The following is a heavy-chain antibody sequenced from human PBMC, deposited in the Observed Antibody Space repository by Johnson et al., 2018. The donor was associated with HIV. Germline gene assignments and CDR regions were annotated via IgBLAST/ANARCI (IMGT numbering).Heavy chain of an antibody. Sequence: VQLVESGGGLIQPGGSLRLSCAASGFTVSSNYMSWVRQAPGEGLEWVSVIYSGGSTYYADSVKGRFTISRHNAKNTLYLQMTRLRAEDKGVYYRARLESSGWYVGDAFDIWGQGTTVTVSS. J-gene: IGHJ3*02. CDR1: GFTVSSNY. V-gene: IGHV3-53*01. CDR3: ARLESSGWYVGDAFDI. CDR2: IYSGGST. D-gene: IGHD6-19*01.